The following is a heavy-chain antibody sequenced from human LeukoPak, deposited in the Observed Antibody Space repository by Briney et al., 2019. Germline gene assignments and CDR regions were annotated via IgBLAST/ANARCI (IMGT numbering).Heavy chain of an antibody. D-gene: IGHD1-26*01. V-gene: IGHV3-66*01. Sequence: PGGSLRLSCAASRFTVSSNYMNWVRQAPGKGLEWVSVIYSGGSTYYADSVKGRFTISRDNSKNTLYLQMSSLRAEDTAVYYCAKVAEVGATGYYYYMDVWGKGTTVTISS. CDR3: AKVAEVGATGYYYYMDV. CDR1: RFTVSSNY. J-gene: IGHJ6*03. CDR2: IYSGGST.